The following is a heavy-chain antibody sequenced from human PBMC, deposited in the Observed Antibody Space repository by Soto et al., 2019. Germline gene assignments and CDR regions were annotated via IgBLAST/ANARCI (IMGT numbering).Heavy chain of an antibody. CDR1: GGTFSSYA. CDR2: IIPIFGTA. CDR3: ARVDYDSSGVNWFDP. J-gene: IGHJ5*02. D-gene: IGHD3-22*01. V-gene: IGHV1-69*06. Sequence: AASVKVSCKASGGTFSSYAISWVRQAPGQGLEWMGGIIPIFGTANYAQKFQGRVTITADKSTSTAYMELSSLRSEDTAVYYCARVDYDSSGVNWFDPWGQGTLVTVSS.